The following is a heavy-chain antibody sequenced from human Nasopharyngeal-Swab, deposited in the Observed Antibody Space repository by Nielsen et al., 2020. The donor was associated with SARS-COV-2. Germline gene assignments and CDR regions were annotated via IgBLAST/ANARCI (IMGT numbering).Heavy chain of an antibody. CDR1: GFTFSTYA. J-gene: IGHJ4*02. CDR3: VKDRRASIPARFED. Sequence: GESLKISCAASGFTFSTYAMNWVRQAPGKGPEWVSSVSGNGAATYYADSVKGRFTISRDNSKNTLYLQMNSLRGEDTALYYCVKDRRASIPARFEDWGQGALVTVST. D-gene: IGHD6-6*01. V-gene: IGHV3-23*01. CDR2: VSGNGAAT.